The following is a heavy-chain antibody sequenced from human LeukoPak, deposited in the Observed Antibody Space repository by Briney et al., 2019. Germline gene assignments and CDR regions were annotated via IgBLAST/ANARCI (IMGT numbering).Heavy chain of an antibody. CDR1: GGSISSGSYY. V-gene: IGHV4-31*03. D-gene: IGHD1-26*01. J-gene: IGHJ5*02. CDR3: ARAGIWFDP. Sequence: SETLSLTCTVSGGSISSGSYYWDWIRQHPGKGLEWIGYIYYSGNTYYNPSLKSRVTISVDTSKNQFSLKLNSVTAADTAVYYCARAGIWFDPWGQGTLVTVSS. CDR2: IYYSGNT.